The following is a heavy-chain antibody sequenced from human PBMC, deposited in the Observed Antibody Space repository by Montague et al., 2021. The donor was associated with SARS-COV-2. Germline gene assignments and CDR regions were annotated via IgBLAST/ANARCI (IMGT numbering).Heavy chain of an antibody. CDR3: ARVEFDGGYDSVPLDV. Sequence: SETLSLTCTVSGGSISTYYWSWIRQSPGKGLEWIGYIYYSGNPNYNPSLTSRLSMSVDTSKNQFSLKLSSVTAADTAVYYCARVEFDGGYDSVPLDVWGQGTTVTVSS. CDR1: GGSISTYY. V-gene: IGHV4-59*12. J-gene: IGHJ6*02. CDR2: IYYSGNP. D-gene: IGHD5-12*01.